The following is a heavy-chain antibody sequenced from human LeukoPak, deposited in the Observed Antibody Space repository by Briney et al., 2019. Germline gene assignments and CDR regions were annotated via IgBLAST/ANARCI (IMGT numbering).Heavy chain of an antibody. V-gene: IGHV3-21*01. D-gene: IGHD1-26*01. Sequence: GGSLRLSCAASGFTFNTYSMSWVPQAPGKGLEWVAIISRTSETIFYADSLKGRFTISRDNAKNSLYLQMNGLRAEDTAAYYCASGATDTTRWFDPWGQGTLVIVSA. J-gene: IGHJ5*02. CDR2: ISRTSETI. CDR1: GFTFNTYS. CDR3: ASGATDTTRWFDP.